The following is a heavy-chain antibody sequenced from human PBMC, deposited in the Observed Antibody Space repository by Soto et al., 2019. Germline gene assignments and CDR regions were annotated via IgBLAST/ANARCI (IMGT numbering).Heavy chain of an antibody. V-gene: IGHV1-2*04. CDR3: GREATGTTRAHGMDV. D-gene: IGHD1-7*01. Sequence: ASVKVSCKASGYTFTGYYMHWVRQAPGQGLEWMGWINPNSGGTNYAQKFQGWVTMTRDTSISTAYMELSRLRSDDTAVYYCGREATGTTRAHGMDVGGQETTVPVSS. CDR1: GYTFTGYY. CDR2: INPNSGGT. J-gene: IGHJ6*02.